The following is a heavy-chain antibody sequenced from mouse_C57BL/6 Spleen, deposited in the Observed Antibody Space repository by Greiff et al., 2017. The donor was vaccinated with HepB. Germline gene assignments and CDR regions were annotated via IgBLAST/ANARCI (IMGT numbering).Heavy chain of an antibody. CDR3: ARSSSYLDY. CDR1: GYTFTDYY. CDR2: INPNNGGT. Sequence: EVQLQQSGPELVKPGASVKISCKASGYTFTDYYMNWVKQSHGKSLEWIGDINPNNGGTSYNQKFKGKATLTVDKSSSTAYMELRSLTSEDSAVYYCARSSSYLDYWGQGTTLTVSS. J-gene: IGHJ2*01. V-gene: IGHV1-26*01. D-gene: IGHD1-1*01.